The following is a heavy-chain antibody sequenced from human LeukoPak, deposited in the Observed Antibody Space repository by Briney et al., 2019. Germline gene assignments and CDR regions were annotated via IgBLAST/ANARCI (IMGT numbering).Heavy chain of an antibody. D-gene: IGHD6-19*01. V-gene: IGHV1-46*01. J-gene: IGHJ4*02. Sequence: GASVKVSCKASGYTFTSYYMHWVRQAPGQGLEWMGMINPSGGSTSYAQKFQGRVTMTRDMSTSTVYMELSSLRSEDTAVYYCARPARRRAVAGTDFDYWGQGTLVTVSS. CDR3: ARPARRRAVAGTDFDY. CDR2: INPSGGST. CDR1: GYTFTSYY.